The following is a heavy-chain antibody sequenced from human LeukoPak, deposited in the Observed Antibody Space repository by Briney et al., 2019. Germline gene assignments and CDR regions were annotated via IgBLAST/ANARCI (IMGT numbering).Heavy chain of an antibody. Sequence: PGGSLRLSCAASGFTFTNYEMNWVRQAPGKGLEWVSYISSSGSTIYYADSVKGRFTISRDNAKNSLYLQMNSLRAEDTAVYYCARSLLQYCSGGSCYSDYYYYYGMDVWGQGTTVTVSS. D-gene: IGHD2-15*01. J-gene: IGHJ6*02. CDR2: ISSSGSTI. CDR1: GFTFTNYE. V-gene: IGHV3-48*03. CDR3: ARSLLQYCSGGSCYSDYYYYYGMDV.